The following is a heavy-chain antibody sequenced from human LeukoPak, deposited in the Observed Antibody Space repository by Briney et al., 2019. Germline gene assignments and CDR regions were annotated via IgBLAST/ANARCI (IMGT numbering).Heavy chain of an antibody. CDR3: ARLYYYDYVWGSYRYHFDY. J-gene: IGHJ4*02. D-gene: IGHD3-16*02. Sequence: SETLSLTCAGYGGSFSGYYWSWIRQPPGKGLEWIGEINHSGSTNYNPSLKSRVTISVDTSKNQFSLKLRSVTAADTAVYYCARLYYYDYVWGSYRYHFDYWGQGTLVTVSS. CDR1: GGSFSGYY. V-gene: IGHV4-34*01. CDR2: INHSGST.